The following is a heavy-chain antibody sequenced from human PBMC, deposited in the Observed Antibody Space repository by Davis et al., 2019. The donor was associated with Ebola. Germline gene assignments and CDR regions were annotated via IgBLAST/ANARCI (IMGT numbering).Heavy chain of an antibody. V-gene: IGHV3-7*01. Sequence: GGSLRLSCAASGFTFSTYYITWVRQAPGKGLEWVATIPHVGSEKYYVDSVKGRFTSSRDNAKNSVYLQMNSLRVEDTAVYYCARDLSLSMVRGVNEDDDFDVWGQGTMVTVSS. J-gene: IGHJ3*01. D-gene: IGHD3-10*01. CDR2: IPHVGSEK. CDR3: ARDLSLSMVRGVNEDDDFDV. CDR1: GFTFSTYY.